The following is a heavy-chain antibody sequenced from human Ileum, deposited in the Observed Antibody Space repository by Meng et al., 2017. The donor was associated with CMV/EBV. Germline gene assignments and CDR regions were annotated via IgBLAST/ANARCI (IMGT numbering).Heavy chain of an antibody. D-gene: IGHD3-10*01. Sequence: GESLKISCAASGFTFSDHHMDWVRQAPGKGLEWIGRTRSKAKSYRTEYVASVEGRFTISRDASKDSMYLQMNSLKTEDTAVYYCAADFGDIPGISAFALWGRGTMVTVSS. J-gene: IGHJ3*01. V-gene: IGHV3-72*01. CDR3: AADFGDIPGISAFAL. CDR1: GFTFSDHH. CDR2: TRSKAKSYRT.